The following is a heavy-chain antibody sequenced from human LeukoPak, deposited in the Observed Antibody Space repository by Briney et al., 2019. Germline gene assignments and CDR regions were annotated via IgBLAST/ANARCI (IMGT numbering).Heavy chain of an antibody. CDR3: ARRSAAGTPLRFDP. CDR2: IYYSGST. Sequence: PSETLSLTCTVSGGSISGYYWSWIRQPPGKGLEWIGYIYYSGSTNYNPSLKSRVTISVDTSKNQFSLKLSSVTAADTAVYYCARRSAAGTPLRFDPWGQGTLVTVSS. J-gene: IGHJ5*02. D-gene: IGHD6-13*01. CDR1: GGSISGYY. V-gene: IGHV4-59*01.